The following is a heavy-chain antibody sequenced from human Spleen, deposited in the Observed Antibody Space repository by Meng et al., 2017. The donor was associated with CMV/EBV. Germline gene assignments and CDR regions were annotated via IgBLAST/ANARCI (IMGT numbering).Heavy chain of an antibody. CDR2: INPHSGGT. J-gene: IGHJ6*02. V-gene: IGHV1-2*02. CDR1: GYIFTEYY. Sequence: ASVKVSCKAPGYIFTEYYIHWVRQAPGQGLEWLGWINPHSGGTNYAQKFQGRVTLTSDTSVSTAYMELSGLTSDDTAVYYCARSFRGFLGLDYYYYGMDVWGQGTTVTVSS. D-gene: IGHD3-3*01. CDR3: ARSFRGFLGLDYYYYGMDV.